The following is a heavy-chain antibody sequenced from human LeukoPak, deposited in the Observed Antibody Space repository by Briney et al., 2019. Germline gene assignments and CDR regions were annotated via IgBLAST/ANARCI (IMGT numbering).Heavy chain of an antibody. J-gene: IGHJ3*02. Sequence: GGSLRLSCAASGFTFSSYSMNWVRQAPGKGLEWVSSISSSSSYIYYADSVKGRFTISRDNAKNSLYLQMNSLRAEDTAVYYCARRAPWGDAFDIWGQGTMVTVSS. V-gene: IGHV3-21*01. CDR1: GFTFSSYS. CDR2: ISSSSSYI. CDR3: ARRAPWGDAFDI. D-gene: IGHD7-27*01.